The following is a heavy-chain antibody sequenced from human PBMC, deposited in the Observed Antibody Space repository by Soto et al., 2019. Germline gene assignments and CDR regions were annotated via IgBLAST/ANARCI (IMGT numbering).Heavy chain of an antibody. D-gene: IGHD6-6*01. CDR2: IYSDGTT. J-gene: IGHJ4*02. CDR1: GFTVSSNY. V-gene: IGHV3-53*01. CDR3: AILSN. Sequence: GGSLRLCCAASGFTVSSNYMNWVRQAPGKGLEWLSIIYSDGTTYYADSVKGRFTISRDNFKNTLYLQMNNLRAEDTAVYYCAILSNWGQGTLVTVSS.